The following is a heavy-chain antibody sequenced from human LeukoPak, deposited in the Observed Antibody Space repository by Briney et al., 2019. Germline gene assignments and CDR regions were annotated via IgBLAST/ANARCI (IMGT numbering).Heavy chain of an antibody. CDR2: INPNSGGT. D-gene: IGHD6-25*01. Sequence: ASVKVSCKASGYTFTGYYMHWVRQAPGQGLEWMGWINPNSGGTNYAQKFQGWVTMTRDTSISTAYMELSRLRSDDTAVYYCARQTPSRLLNAFDIWGQGTMVTVSS. CDR1: GYTFTGYY. J-gene: IGHJ3*02. V-gene: IGHV1-2*04. CDR3: ARQTPSRLLNAFDI.